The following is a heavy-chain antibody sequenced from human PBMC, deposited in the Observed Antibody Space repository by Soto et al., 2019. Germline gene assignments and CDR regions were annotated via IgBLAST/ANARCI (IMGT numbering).Heavy chain of an antibody. CDR1: GRIFSSFP. D-gene: IGHD5-18*01. CDR3: ARVGSRDAYNYVLDH. Sequence: QVQVVQSGAEVKKPGSSVKLSCKASGRIFSSFPTSWVRQVPGQGLEWMGGVISASGSVTYAPKFQGRVTITAVNSAGIGYMELTSLTSEDTAIYYCARVGSRDAYNYVLDHWGPGTMVTVSS. V-gene: IGHV1-69*06. J-gene: IGHJ1*01. CDR2: VISASGSV.